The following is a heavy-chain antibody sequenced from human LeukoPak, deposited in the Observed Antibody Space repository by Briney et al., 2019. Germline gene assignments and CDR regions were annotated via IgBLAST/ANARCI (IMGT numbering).Heavy chain of an antibody. Sequence: SETLSLTCAVYGGSFSGYYWGWIRQPPGKGLEWIGSIYYSGSTSYNPSLKSRVTISVDTSKNQFSLKLSSVTAADTAVYYCASSCSGGSCSTPARLDYWGQGTLVTVSS. J-gene: IGHJ4*02. D-gene: IGHD2-15*01. CDR1: GGSFSGYY. V-gene: IGHV4-34*01. CDR3: ASSCSGGSCSTPARLDY. CDR2: IYYSGST.